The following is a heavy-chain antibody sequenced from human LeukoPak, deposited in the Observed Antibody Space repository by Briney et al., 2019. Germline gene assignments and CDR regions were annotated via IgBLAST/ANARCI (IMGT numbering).Heavy chain of an antibody. V-gene: IGHV3-7*01. CDR3: ARDLFSGSYQEDF. D-gene: IGHD1-26*01. CDR1: GFTLSSYW. Sequence: GGSLRLSCAASGFTLSSYWMSWVRQAPGKGLEWVANIKYDGSGKYYADSVKGRFTISRDDAKNSLYLEMNRLRVEDTAVYYYARDLFSGSYQEDFWGQGTLVTVSS. J-gene: IGHJ4*02. CDR2: IKYDGSGK.